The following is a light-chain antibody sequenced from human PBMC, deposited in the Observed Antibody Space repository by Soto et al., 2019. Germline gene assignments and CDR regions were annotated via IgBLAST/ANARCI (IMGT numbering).Light chain of an antibody. CDR2: GAS. CDR3: QQWGNTPRVT. CDR1: QSVSISY. J-gene: IGKJ4*01. Sequence: IVLTQSPGTLSLSPGERATLSCRASQSVSISYLAWCQQKPGQAPRLLIYGASARATGIPDRFSGSGSGTDFTLTISRLEPEDSAVYYCQQWGNTPRVTFGGGTKVDIK. V-gene: IGKV3-20*01.